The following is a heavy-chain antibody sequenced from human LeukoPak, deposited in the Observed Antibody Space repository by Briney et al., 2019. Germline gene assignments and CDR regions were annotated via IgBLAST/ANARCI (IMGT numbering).Heavy chain of an antibody. CDR2: IIPILGIA. Sequence: ASVKVSCKASGGTFSSYAISWVRQAPGQGLEWMGRIIPILGIANYAQKFQGRVTITADKSTSTAYMELSSLRSEDTAVYYCARDGVVVVPAAMSYYYGTDVWGQGTTVTVSS. D-gene: IGHD2-2*01. V-gene: IGHV1-69*04. CDR3: ARDGVVVVPAAMSYYYGTDV. J-gene: IGHJ6*02. CDR1: GGTFSSYA.